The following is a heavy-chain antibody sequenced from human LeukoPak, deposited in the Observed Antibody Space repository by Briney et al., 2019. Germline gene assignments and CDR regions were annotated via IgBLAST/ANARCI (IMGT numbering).Heavy chain of an antibody. Sequence: GGSLRLSCAASGVTFSSYAMSWVRQAPGKGLEWVSAISGSGGSTYYADSVKGRFTISRDNSKNTLYLQMNSLRAEDTAVYYCASEPTVTYKESPFDYWGQGTLVTVSS. J-gene: IGHJ4*02. CDR2: ISGSGGST. V-gene: IGHV3-23*01. CDR1: GVTFSSYA. D-gene: IGHD4-17*01. CDR3: ASEPTVTYKESPFDY.